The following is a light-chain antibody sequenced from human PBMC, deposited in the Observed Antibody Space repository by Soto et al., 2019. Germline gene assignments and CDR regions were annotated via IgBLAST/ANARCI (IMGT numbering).Light chain of an antibody. V-gene: IGKV1-5*01. CDR2: DAS. CDR3: QHYSGYPWT. J-gene: IGKJ1*01. Sequence: DSTTTQSPATLSATVGDRVTISCRASQSISSCLAWYHQQPGQAPKLLLYDASSLESGVPSRFSGSGSGTEFTLTISSLQPDDFATYYCQHYSGYPWTFGQGTKV. CDR1: QSISSC.